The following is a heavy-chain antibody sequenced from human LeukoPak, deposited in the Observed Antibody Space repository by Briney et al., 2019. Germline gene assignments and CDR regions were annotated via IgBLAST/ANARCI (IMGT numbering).Heavy chain of an antibody. CDR3: ARAQRWGAYCGGDCYSF. Sequence: ASVKVSCKASGYTFTGYYMHWVRQAPGQGLEWMGWINPNSGGTNYAQKFQGRVTMTRDTSISTAYMELSRLRSDDTAVYYCARAQRWGAYCGGDCYSFWGQGTLVTVSS. CDR2: INPNSGGT. V-gene: IGHV1-2*02. J-gene: IGHJ4*02. CDR1: GYTFTGYY. D-gene: IGHD2-21*01.